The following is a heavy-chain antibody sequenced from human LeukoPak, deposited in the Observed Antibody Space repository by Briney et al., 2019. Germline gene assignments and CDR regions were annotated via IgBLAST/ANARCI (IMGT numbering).Heavy chain of an antibody. V-gene: IGHV1-46*03. CDR1: GYTFTSYY. CDR2: INPSGGST. J-gene: IGHJ4*02. Sequence: GASVKVTCKASGYTFTSYYMHWVRQAPGQGLEWMGIINPSGGSTSYAQKFQGRVTMTRDTSTSTVYMELSSLRSEDTAVYYCARRELGATLVYWGQGTLVTVSS. CDR3: ARRELGATLVY. D-gene: IGHD1-26*01.